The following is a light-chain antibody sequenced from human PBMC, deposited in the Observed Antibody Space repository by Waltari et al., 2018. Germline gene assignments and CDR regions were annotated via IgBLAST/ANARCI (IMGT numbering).Light chain of an antibody. CDR2: DTS. CDR1: QDISTW. V-gene: IGKV1-12*01. J-gene: IGKJ1*01. Sequence: DIQMTQSPSSVSASVGDKVTITCRASQDISTWLAWYQQRPGRAPRLLIYDTSRVQSGVPSRFRGSASGTDFTLTINVMQPEDFATYYCQQGHRFPWTFGQGTRVEIK. CDR3: QQGHRFPWT.